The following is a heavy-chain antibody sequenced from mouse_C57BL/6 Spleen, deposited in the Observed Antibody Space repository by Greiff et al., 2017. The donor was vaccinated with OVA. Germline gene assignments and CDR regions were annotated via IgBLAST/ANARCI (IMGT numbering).Heavy chain of an antibody. Sequence: VQLQQPGAELVKPGASVKMSCKASGYTFTSYWITWVKQRPGQGLEWIGDIYPGSGSTNSNEKFKSKATLTVDTSSSTAYMQLSSLTSEDSAVYYCARTYINPHYYAMDYWGQGTSVTVSS. J-gene: IGHJ4*01. CDR1: GYTFTSYW. V-gene: IGHV1-55*01. CDR3: ARTYINPHYYAMDY. D-gene: IGHD2-5*01. CDR2: IYPGSGST.